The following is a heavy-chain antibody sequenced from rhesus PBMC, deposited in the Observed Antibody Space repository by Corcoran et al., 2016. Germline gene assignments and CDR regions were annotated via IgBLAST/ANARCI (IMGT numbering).Heavy chain of an antibody. D-gene: IGHD6-25*01. Sequence: QLQLQESGPGLVKPSETLSLTCAVSGGSISGYSWSWIRPPPGKGLEWIGNIDGNIAGTNYNPSLKSRVNISKDTSKNQFSLKLRSVTAADTAVYYCARLRQYYFDYWGQGVLVTVSS. J-gene: IGHJ4*01. CDR3: ARLRQYYFDY. CDR2: IDGNIAGT. CDR1: GGSISGYS. V-gene: IGHV4-81*01.